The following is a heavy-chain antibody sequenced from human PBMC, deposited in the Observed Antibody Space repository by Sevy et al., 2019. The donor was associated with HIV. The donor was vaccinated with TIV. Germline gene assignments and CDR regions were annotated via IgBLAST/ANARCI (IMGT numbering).Heavy chain of an antibody. D-gene: IGHD3-10*01. Sequence: GGSLRLSCAASGFTLSRYAMHWVRQAPGKGLEWVSAISGSGGSTYYADSVKGRFTISRDNSKNTLYLQMNSLRAEDTAVYYCAKDYYGSGSSPFFDYWGQGTLVTVSS. V-gene: IGHV3-23*01. CDR3: AKDYYGSGSSPFFDY. CDR2: ISGSGGST. CDR1: GFTLSRYA. J-gene: IGHJ4*02.